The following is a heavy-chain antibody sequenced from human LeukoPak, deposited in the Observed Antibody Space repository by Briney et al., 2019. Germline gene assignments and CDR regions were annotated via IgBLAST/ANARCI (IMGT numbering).Heavy chain of an antibody. CDR1: GFALNSYS. D-gene: IGHD6-19*01. J-gene: IGHJ5*02. CDR2: ISSTSAYI. CDR3: ARVAVAGPTGWFDP. Sequence: PGGSLRLSCAASGFALNSYSLSWVRQAPGEGLEWVSSISSTSAYIHYADSVKGRFTISRDNTDNVVYLQMNSLRAEDTAVYYCARVAVAGPTGWFDPWGQGTLVTVSS. V-gene: IGHV3-21*01.